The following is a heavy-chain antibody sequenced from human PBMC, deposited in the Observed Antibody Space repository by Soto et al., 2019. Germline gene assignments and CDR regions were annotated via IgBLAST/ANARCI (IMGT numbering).Heavy chain of an antibody. Sequence: SCAASGFTFSDSAVHWVRQASGKGLEWGGRIRSESDSYGTAYAASVKGRFTISRDDSKNTAYLQMNSLKIEDTAVYYCTRLAYTSTWYGMDVWGQGTTVTVSS. CDR3: TRLAYTSTWYGMDV. CDR1: GFTFSDSA. CDR2: IRSESDSYGT. D-gene: IGHD6-13*01. V-gene: IGHV3-73*01. J-gene: IGHJ6*02.